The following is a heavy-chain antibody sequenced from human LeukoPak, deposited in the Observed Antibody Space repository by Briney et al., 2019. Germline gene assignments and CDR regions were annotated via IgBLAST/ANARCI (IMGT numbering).Heavy chain of an antibody. D-gene: IGHD3-3*01. CDR2: MNPNSSNT. CDR1: GYTFSSYG. J-gene: IGHJ6*02. CDR3: ARACNLEWLLSYYYYGMDV. V-gene: IGHV1-8*01. Sequence: GSLKVSCTASGYTFSSYGINWVRQATGQGLEWMGFMNPNSSNTDYAHKVKGRFTMTRDTSISTAYMELSSLRSEDTAVYYCARACNLEWLLSYYYYGMDVWGQGTTVTVSS.